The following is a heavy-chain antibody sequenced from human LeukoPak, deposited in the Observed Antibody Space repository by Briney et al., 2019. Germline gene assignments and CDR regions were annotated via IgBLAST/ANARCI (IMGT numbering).Heavy chain of an antibody. V-gene: IGHV3-7*01. Sequence: GGSLRLSCAASGFTFSFYWMTWVRQAPGEGLEWVANILPDRSEKYYLDSVKGRFTISRDNPTNSLYLQINSLRAEDTALYYCGRLARNAWYAVDYWGQGTLVTVSS. CDR1: GFTFSFYW. J-gene: IGHJ4*02. D-gene: IGHD6-19*01. CDR3: GRLARNAWYAVDY. CDR2: ILPDRSEK.